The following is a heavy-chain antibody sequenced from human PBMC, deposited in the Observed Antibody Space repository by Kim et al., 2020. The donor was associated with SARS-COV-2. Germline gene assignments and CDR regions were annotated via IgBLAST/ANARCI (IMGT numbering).Heavy chain of an antibody. D-gene: IGHD3-22*01. CDR1: GFTFSYYW. V-gene: IGHV3-74*01. CDR3: ARVLGYDSSAYYPPAY. Sequence: GGSLRLSCAASGFTFSYYWMYWVRHAPGKGLVWVSRINGDGSSTNYADSVKGRFTISRDNAKNTLYLQMNSLRAEDTAVYYCARVLGYDSSAYYPPAYWGQGTLVTVSS. CDR2: INGDGSST. J-gene: IGHJ4*02.